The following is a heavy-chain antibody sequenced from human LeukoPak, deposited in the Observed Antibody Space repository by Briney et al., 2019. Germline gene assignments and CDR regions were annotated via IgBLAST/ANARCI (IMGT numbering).Heavy chain of an antibody. CDR2: IFYTGST. V-gene: IGHV4-61*05. CDR1: GYSISTGYY. D-gene: IGHD2-2*01. Sequence: PSETLSLTCTVSGYSISTGYYWGWIRQPPGKGLEWIGYIFYTGSTNYNPSLKSRVTISVDKSKNQLSLKLNSVTAADTAVYYCARGPKVVPAAIWGQGTLVTVSS. J-gene: IGHJ4*02. CDR3: ARGPKVVPAAI.